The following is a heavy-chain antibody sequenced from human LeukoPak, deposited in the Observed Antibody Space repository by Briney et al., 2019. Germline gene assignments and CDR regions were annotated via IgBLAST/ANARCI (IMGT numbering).Heavy chain of an antibody. V-gene: IGHV4-39*07. J-gene: IGHJ4*02. CDR3: ARDRVGAPYYFDY. CDR2: IYYSGST. Sequence: SETLSLTCTVSGGSISSSSYYRGWIRQPPGKGLEWIGSIYYSGSTYYNPSLKSRVTISVDTSKNQFSLKLSSVTAADTAVYYCARDRVGAPYYFDYWGQGTLVTVSS. D-gene: IGHD1-26*01. CDR1: GGSISSSSYY.